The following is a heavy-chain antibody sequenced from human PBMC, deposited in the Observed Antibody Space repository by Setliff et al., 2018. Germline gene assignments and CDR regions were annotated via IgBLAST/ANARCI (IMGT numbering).Heavy chain of an antibody. D-gene: IGHD1-26*01. CDR3: ASAVWEFLY. Sequence: VASVKVSCKASGYAFFGYFMNWVRQAPGQGLEWMGWINPDNGDTHYAEKFQGRVTMTRDTSISTAYMELSSLRSDDTAIYYCASAVWEFLYWGQGALVTVSS. CDR1: GYAFFGYF. CDR2: INPDNGDT. V-gene: IGHV1-2*02. J-gene: IGHJ4*01.